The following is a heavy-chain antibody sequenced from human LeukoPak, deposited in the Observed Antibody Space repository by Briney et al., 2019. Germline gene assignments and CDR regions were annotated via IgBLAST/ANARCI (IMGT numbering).Heavy chain of an antibody. CDR3: ARTSRHFYGSGSNLSPWPADMDV. CDR1: GGSINSYY. Sequence: SETLSLTCTVSGGSINSYYWTWIRQPPGKGLEWIGYIYYSGSTHYNPSLTGRVTISMDTSKNHFSLQLSSVTAAETAIYYCARTSRHFYGSGSNLSPWPADMDVWGQGTKVTVSS. J-gene: IGHJ6*02. CDR2: IYYSGST. V-gene: IGHV4-59*01. D-gene: IGHD3-10*01.